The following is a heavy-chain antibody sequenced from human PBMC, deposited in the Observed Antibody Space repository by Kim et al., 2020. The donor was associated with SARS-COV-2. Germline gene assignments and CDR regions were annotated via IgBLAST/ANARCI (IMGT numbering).Heavy chain of an antibody. CDR2: IIPIFGTA. V-gene: IGHV1-69*13. CDR1: GGTFSSYA. Sequence: SVKVSCKASGGTFSSYAISWVRQAPGQGLEWMGGIIPIFGTANYAQKFQGRVTITADESTSTAYMELSSLRSEDTAVYYCASTSTAITTFDYWGQGTLVTVSS. D-gene: IGHD5-18*01. J-gene: IGHJ4*02. CDR3: ASTSTAITTFDY.